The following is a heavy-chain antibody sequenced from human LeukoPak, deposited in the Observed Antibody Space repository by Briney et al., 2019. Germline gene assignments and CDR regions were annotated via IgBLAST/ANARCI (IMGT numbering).Heavy chain of an antibody. D-gene: IGHD6-13*01. CDR2: IYYSGST. J-gene: IGHJ4*02. Sequence: SETLSLTCTVSGGSISSSSYYWGWIRQPPGKGLEWIGSIYYSGSTYYNPSLKSRVTISVDTSKNQFSLKLSSATAADTAVYYCARIVHSSSWYGGFDYWGQGTLVTVSS. V-gene: IGHV4-39*01. CDR3: ARIVHSSSWYGGFDY. CDR1: GGSISSSSYY.